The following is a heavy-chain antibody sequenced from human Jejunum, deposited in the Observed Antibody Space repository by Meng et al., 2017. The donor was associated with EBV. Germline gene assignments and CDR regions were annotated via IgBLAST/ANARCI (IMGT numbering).Heavy chain of an antibody. Sequence: QVQLVPSGAVVKKSGSSVKVSCKASGGTFSNYAFSWVRQAPGQGLEWMGGVIPIFATANYAQKFQGRVTITADKSTSTAYIELRSLRSDDTAVYYCARSFVGIVADYFDYWGQGTLVTVSS. CDR1: GGTFSNYA. CDR2: VIPIFATA. D-gene: IGHD1-26*01. V-gene: IGHV1-69*06. J-gene: IGHJ4*02. CDR3: ARSFVGIVADYFDY.